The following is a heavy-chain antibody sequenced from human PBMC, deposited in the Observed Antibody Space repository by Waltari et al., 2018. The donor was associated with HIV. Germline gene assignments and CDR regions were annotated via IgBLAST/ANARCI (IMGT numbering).Heavy chain of an antibody. Sequence: QVQLVQSGAEVKKPGASVKVSCKASGYTFTGYYMHWVRQAHGQGLEWMGWIKPNRGGTNYAQKFQGRVTKTRDTAINTAYMELSRLRSDDTAVYYCARGSNGELELREHFDYWGQGTLVTVSS. CDR3: ARGSNGELELREHFDY. V-gene: IGHV1-2*02. J-gene: IGHJ4*02. CDR2: IKPNRGGT. CDR1: GYTFTGYY. D-gene: IGHD1-7*01.